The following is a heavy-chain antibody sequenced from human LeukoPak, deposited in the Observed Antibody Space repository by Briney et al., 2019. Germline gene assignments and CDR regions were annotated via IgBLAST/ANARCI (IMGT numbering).Heavy chain of an antibody. CDR3: ARENSGSYLAPYYYYYYYMDF. Sequence: ASVKVSCKASGYTFTGYYMHWVRQAPGQGLEWMGWINPNSGGTNYAQKFQGRVTMTRDTSISTAYMELSRLRSDDTAVYYCARENSGSYLAPYYYYYYYMDFWGKGTTVTVSS. V-gene: IGHV1-2*02. D-gene: IGHD1-26*01. CDR1: GYTFTGYY. CDR2: INPNSGGT. J-gene: IGHJ6*03.